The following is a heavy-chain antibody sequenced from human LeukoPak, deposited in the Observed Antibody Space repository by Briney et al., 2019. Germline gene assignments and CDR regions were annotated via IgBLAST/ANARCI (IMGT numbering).Heavy chain of an antibody. Sequence: GRSLRLSCAASGFTFDDYAMHWVRQAPGKGLEWVSGISWNSGSIGYADSVKGRFTTSRDNAKNSLYLQMNSLRAEDTALYYCAKGGIYSSWSWGQGTLVTVSS. CDR3: AKGGIYSSWS. D-gene: IGHD6-13*01. J-gene: IGHJ5*02. V-gene: IGHV3-9*01. CDR2: ISWNSGSI. CDR1: GFTFDDYA.